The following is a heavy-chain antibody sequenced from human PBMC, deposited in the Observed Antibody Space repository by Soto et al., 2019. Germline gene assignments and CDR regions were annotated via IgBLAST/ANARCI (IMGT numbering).Heavy chain of an antibody. V-gene: IGHV4-34*01. J-gene: IGHJ4*02. D-gene: IGHD5-18*01. CDR3: ARDRIQLWSYFDY. CDR1: GGSFSVYY. Sequence: PSETLSLTCAVYGGSFSVYYWSWIRQPPGKGLEWIGEINHSGSTNYNPSLKSRVTISVDTSKNQFSLKLSSVTAADTAVYYRARDRIQLWSYFDYWGQGTLVTVSS. CDR2: INHSGST.